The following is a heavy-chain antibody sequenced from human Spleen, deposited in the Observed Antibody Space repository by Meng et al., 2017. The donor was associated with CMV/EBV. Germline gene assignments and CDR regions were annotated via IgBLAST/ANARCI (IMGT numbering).Heavy chain of an antibody. V-gene: IGHV3-11*04. J-gene: IGHJ6*02. CDR1: GFTFSDYY. CDR3: VRMPAAGLYYYYGLDV. D-gene: IGHD6-25*01. Sequence: GESLKISCAASGFTFSDYYMSWIRQAPGKGLEWVSYISSSGSAVYYADSVKGRFTISRDNSKTSLYLQMNSLTTVDTAVYYCVRMPAAGLYYYYGLDVWGQGTTVTVSS. CDR2: ISSSGSAV.